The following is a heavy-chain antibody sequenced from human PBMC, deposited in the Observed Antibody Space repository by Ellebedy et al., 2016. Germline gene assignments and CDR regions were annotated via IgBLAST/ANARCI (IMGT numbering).Heavy chain of an antibody. V-gene: IGHV4-34*01. J-gene: IGHJ2*01. CDR1: GGSFSGYY. D-gene: IGHD2-2*01. Sequence: SETLSLXCAVYGGSFSGYYWSWIRQPPGKGLEWIGEINHSGSTNYNPSLKSRVTISVDTSKNQFSLKLSSVTAADTAVYYCARGTIHGSTSFRNWYFDLWGRGTLVTVSS. CDR3: ARGTIHGSTSFRNWYFDL. CDR2: INHSGST.